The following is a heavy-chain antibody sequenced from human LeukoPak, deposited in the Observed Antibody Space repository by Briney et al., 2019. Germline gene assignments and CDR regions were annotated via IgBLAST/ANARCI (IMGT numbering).Heavy chain of an antibody. V-gene: IGHV4-31*03. Sequence: SETLSLTCTVSSGSISSGGYYWSWVRQHPGNGLEWIAYIYYGGNTYYNPSLQSRVTISVDTSKNQFSLKLSSVTAADTAVYYCASLYGSRYFQHWGQGTLVTVSS. CDR1: SGSISSGGYY. J-gene: IGHJ1*01. CDR2: IYYGGNT. D-gene: IGHD3-10*01. CDR3: ASLYGSRYFQH.